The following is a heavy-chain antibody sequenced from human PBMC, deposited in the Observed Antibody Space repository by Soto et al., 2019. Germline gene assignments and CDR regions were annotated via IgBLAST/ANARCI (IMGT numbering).Heavy chain of an antibody. CDR2: IIPVFGLV. CDR3: AGGRIVVVGSRASYGMDV. J-gene: IGHJ6*01. Sequence: QVHLLLQSGAEVKKPGSSVKVSCKASGGTPSNSAISWVRQAPGQGLEWMGGIIPVFGLVKYAQNFQGRVTITAGESTNTDYMELSSLRPEETAVYYCAGGRIVVVGSRASYGMDVWGQGTTVTVSS. V-gene: IGHV1-69*01. CDR1: GGTPSNSA. D-gene: IGHD3-22*01.